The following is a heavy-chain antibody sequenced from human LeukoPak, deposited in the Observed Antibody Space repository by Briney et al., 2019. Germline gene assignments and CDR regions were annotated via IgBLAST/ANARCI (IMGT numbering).Heavy chain of an antibody. D-gene: IGHD3-22*01. J-gene: IGHJ3*02. V-gene: IGHV3-23*01. CDR3: AKGQGSAYSPGDAFDI. CDR1: GFTSSNYA. CDR2: ISRNGRST. Sequence: GGSLRLSCTVSGFTSSNYAMSWVRQAPGKGLEWVSGISRNGRSTYYADSVKGRFTISRDNVKNTLYLQMNSLRAEDTALYYCAKGQGSAYSPGDAFDIWGQGTMVIVSS.